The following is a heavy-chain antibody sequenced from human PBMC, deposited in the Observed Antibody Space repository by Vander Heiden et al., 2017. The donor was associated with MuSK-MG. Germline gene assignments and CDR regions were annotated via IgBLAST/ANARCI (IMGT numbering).Heavy chain of an antibody. J-gene: IGHJ6*02. V-gene: IGHV4-59*08. CDR3: ARRLPVEMATIYYYYYGMDV. CDR2: IYYSGST. CDR1: GGPIRSYY. Sequence: QVQLQASGPGLVKPSETLSLTCTVSGGPIRSYYQGWIRQPPGKGLEWIGYIYYSGSTNYNPSLKSRVTISVDTSKNQFSRKLSSVTAADTAVYYCARRLPVEMATIYYYYYGMDVWGQGTTVTVSS. D-gene: IGHD5-12*01.